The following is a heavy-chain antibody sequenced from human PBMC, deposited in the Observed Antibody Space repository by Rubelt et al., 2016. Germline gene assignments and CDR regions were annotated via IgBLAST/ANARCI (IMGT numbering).Heavy chain of an antibody. Sequence: QVQLQQSGPGLVKPSQTLSLTCAISGDSVSSNSAAWNWIRQSPTRGLEWLGRTYYRSMWYNDYAVSVKSRIAVSPDTSQNQFSLQLNSVAPEGTAVYYLARAGYSSGKTRFDPWGQGTLVTVSS. CDR1: GDSVSSNSAA. J-gene: IGHJ5*02. CDR2: TYYRSMWYN. V-gene: IGHV6-1*01. D-gene: IGHD6-19*01. CDR3: ARAGYSSGKTRFDP.